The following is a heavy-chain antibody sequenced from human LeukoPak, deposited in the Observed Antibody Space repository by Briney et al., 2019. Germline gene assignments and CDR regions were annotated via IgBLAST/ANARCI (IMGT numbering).Heavy chain of an antibody. CDR3: ARDRNYDYIWGSYRPDYFDY. J-gene: IGHJ4*02. V-gene: IGHV3-21*01. CDR1: GFTFSCYT. CDR2: ISGSSSYM. Sequence: PGGSLRLSCAASGFTFSCYTMNWVRQAPGKGLEWVSSISGSSSYMYYADSVKGRFTISRDNAKNSLYLQMNSLRAEDTAVYYCARDRNYDYIWGSYRPDYFDYWGQGTLVAVSS. D-gene: IGHD3-16*02.